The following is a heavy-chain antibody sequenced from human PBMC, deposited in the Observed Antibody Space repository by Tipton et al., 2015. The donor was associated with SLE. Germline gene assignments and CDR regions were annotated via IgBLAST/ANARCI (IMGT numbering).Heavy chain of an antibody. Sequence: LRLSCTVSGGSISSSSYYWSWIRQPAGGGLEWIGRIYTRGSTNYNPSLESRVTISFDTSRNQFSLKLTSVTAADTAVYYCVRDYDFWAGETDYWGQGALVTVSS. CDR2: IYTRGST. D-gene: IGHD3-3*01. CDR1: GGSISSSSYY. CDR3: VRDYDFWAGETDY. J-gene: IGHJ4*02. V-gene: IGHV4-61*02.